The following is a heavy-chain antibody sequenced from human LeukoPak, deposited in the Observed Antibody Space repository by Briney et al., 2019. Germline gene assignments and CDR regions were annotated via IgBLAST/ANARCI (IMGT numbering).Heavy chain of an antibody. V-gene: IGHV4-59*08. Sequence: SETLSLTCTVSGGSISSYYWSWIRQPPGKGLEWIGYIYYSGSTNYNPSLKSRVTISVDTSKNQFSLKLSSVTAADTAVYYCASLDDSNYMGYWGQGTLVTVSS. CDR3: ASLDDSNYMGY. D-gene: IGHD4-11*01. CDR2: IYYSGST. CDR1: GGSISSYY. J-gene: IGHJ4*02.